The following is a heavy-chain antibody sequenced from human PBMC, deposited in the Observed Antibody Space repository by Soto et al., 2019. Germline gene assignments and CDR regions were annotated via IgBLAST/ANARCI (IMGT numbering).Heavy chain of an antibody. CDR1: GDLFNNYA. CDR2: ISPLFSTT. D-gene: IGHD6-6*01. J-gene: IGHJ4*02. CDR3: AASARVAAPGYFKF. Sequence: QVQLVQSGAEVNEPGSSVKVSCKATGDLFNNYAFNWVRQAPGQGLEWMGRISPLFSTTNYAQKFQGRVTIVSDELTTIVYLEVSNLESEDTAMYSWAASARVAAPGYFKFCGQGNLVTVSP. V-gene: IGHV1-69*01.